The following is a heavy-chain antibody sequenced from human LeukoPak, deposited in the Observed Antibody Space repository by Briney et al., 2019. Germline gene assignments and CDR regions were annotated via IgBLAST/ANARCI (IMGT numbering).Heavy chain of an antibody. Sequence: ASVKVSCKASGYTFTSYGISWVRQAPGQGLEWMGWISAYNGNTNYAQKLQGRVTMTTDTSTSTAYMELRSLRSDDTAVYYCARVVSGWTQSDAFDIWGQGTMVTVSS. V-gene: IGHV1-18*01. CDR3: ARVVSGWTQSDAFDI. J-gene: IGHJ3*02. CDR1: GYTFTSYG. D-gene: IGHD6-19*01. CDR2: ISAYNGNT.